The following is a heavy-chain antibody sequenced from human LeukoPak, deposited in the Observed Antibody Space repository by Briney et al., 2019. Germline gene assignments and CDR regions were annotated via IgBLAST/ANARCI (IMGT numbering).Heavy chain of an antibody. V-gene: IGHV3-30*04. CDR3: ASNYYGSGSYFD. CDR1: GFPFSGYN. D-gene: IGHD3-10*01. J-gene: IGHJ4*02. CDR2: VSHDGPSK. Sequence: GGSLRLSCEASGFPFSGYNLHWVRQAPGKGLEWVALVSHDGPSKYYADSVKGRFTISRDNSKGTVYLDMNGLRPDDTAVYYCASNYYGSGSYFDWGQGTLVTVSS.